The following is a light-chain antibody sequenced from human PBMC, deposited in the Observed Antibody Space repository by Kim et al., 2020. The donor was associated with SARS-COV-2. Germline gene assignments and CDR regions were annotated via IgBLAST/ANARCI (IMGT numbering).Light chain of an antibody. CDR3: QSADSSGTCV. CDR2: KDS. Sequence: SYELTQPPSVSVSPGQTARITCSGDALPKQYAYWYQQKPGQAPVLVIYKDSERPSGIPERFSGSSSGTTVTLIISGVQAEDEADYYCQSADSSGTCVFGG. V-gene: IGLV3-25*03. CDR1: ALPKQY. J-gene: IGLJ3*02.